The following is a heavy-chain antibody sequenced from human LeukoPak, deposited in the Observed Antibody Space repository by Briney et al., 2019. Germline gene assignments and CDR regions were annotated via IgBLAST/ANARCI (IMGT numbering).Heavy chain of an antibody. CDR2: IIPIFGTA. V-gene: IGHV1-69*05. J-gene: IGHJ4*02. CDR1: GGTFSSYA. CDR3: ARHPRPLGMSGGNYYDY. Sequence: GSSVKVSCKASGGTFSSYAISWVRQAPGQGLEWMGGIIPIFGTANYAQKFQGRVTITTDESTSTAYMELSSLRSEDTAVYYCARHPRPLGMSGGNYYDYWGQGTLVTASS. D-gene: IGHD2-15*01.